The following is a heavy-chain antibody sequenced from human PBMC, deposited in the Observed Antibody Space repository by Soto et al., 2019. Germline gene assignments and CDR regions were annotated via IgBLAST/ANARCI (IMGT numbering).Heavy chain of an antibody. CDR2: ISWNSGSI. J-gene: IGHJ4*02. D-gene: IGHD6-13*01. CDR1: GFTFGDYV. CDR3: AKDLGGWGAAGIDY. Sequence: GGSLRLSCAASGFTFGDYVMHWVRQAPGKGLEWVSGISWNSGSIGYADSVKGRFTISRDNAKNSLYLQMNSLRAEDTALYYCAKDLGGWGAAGIDYWGQGTLVTVSS. V-gene: IGHV3-9*01.